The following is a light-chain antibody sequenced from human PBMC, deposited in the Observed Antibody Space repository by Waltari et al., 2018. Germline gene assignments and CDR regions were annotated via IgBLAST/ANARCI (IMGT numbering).Light chain of an antibody. Sequence: QLVLTQSPSASASLGASVKLTCTLSSRHTTNIIAWLQQKPEKGPRYLMKVNSDGSHNKGVEIPDRFSGSSSGAERYLTISSLQSEDEADYYCQTGGHGTWVFGGGTRLTVL. CDR3: QTGGHGTWV. CDR2: VNSDGSH. J-gene: IGLJ3*02. V-gene: IGLV4-69*01. CDR1: SRHTTNI.